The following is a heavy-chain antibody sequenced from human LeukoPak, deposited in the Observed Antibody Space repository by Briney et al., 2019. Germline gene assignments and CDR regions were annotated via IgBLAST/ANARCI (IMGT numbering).Heavy chain of an antibody. CDR3: AKTVTTQAYYWYFDL. J-gene: IGHJ2*01. CDR2: IRGSDDNT. CDR1: GFTFSIYA. D-gene: IGHD4-17*01. V-gene: IGHV3-23*01. Sequence: GGSLRLSCAASGFTFSIYAMSWVRQAPGKGLEWVSAIRGSDDNTFYEDSVRGRFTISRDNSKNTLYLQMNILRAEDTAVYYCAKTVTTQAYYWYFDLWGRGTLVTVSS.